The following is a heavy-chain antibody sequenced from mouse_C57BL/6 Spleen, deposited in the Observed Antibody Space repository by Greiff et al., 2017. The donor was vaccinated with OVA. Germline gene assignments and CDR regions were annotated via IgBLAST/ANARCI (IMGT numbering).Heavy chain of an antibody. D-gene: IGHD1-1*01. Sequence: QVTLKVSGPGILQPSQTLSLTCSFSGFSLSTFGMGVGWIRQPSGKGLEWLAHIWWDDDKYYNPALKSRLTISKDTSKNQVFLKIANVDTADTATYYCARPFYYGSSYAWYFDVWGTGTTVTVSS. CDR3: ARPFYYGSSYAWYFDV. CDR1: GFSLSTFGMG. CDR2: IWWDDDK. V-gene: IGHV8-8*01. J-gene: IGHJ1*03.